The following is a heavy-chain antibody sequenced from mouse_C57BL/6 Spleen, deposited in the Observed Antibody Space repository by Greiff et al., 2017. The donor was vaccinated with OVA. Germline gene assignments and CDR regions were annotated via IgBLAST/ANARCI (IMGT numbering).Heavy chain of an antibody. CDR2: IDPENGDT. J-gene: IGHJ2*01. V-gene: IGHV14-4*01. Sequence: EVKLEESGAELVRPGASVKLSCTASGFNIKDDYMHWVKQRPEQGLEWIGWIDPENGDTEYASKFQGKATITADTSSNTAYLQLSSLTSEDTAVYYCTTGNGRAYWGQGTTLTVSS. CDR3: TTGNGRAY. D-gene: IGHD1-2*01. CDR1: GFNIKDDY.